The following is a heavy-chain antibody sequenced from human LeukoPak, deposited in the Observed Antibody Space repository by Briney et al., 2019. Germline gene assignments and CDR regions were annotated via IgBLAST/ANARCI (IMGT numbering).Heavy chain of an antibody. Sequence: PSETLSLTCAVYGGSFSGYYWSWIRQPPGKGLEWIGEINHSGSTNYNPSLKSRVTISVDTSKNQFSLKLSSVTAADTAVYYCARPDYSLGHGDAFDIWGQGTMVTVSS. CDR3: ARPDYSLGHGDAFDI. D-gene: IGHD2-15*01. CDR1: GGSFSGYY. V-gene: IGHV4-34*01. CDR2: INHSGST. J-gene: IGHJ3*02.